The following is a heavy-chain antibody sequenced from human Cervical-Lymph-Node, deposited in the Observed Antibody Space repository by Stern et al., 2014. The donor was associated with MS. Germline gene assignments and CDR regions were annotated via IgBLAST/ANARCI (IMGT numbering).Heavy chain of an antibody. CDR1: GYTFTFTDYY. Sequence: VHLVESGAEVKKPGASVKVSCKASGYTFTFTDYYIHWVRQAPGQGLEWMGRINPNSGSTKYAQQFQGRVTMTRDTSIGTAYLELRGLRSDDTALYYCARTVRTYFAFNFDFWGQGTLVTVSS. V-gene: IGHV1-2*06. D-gene: IGHD3-9*01. CDR2: INPNSGST. CDR3: ARTVRTYFAFNFDF. J-gene: IGHJ4*02.